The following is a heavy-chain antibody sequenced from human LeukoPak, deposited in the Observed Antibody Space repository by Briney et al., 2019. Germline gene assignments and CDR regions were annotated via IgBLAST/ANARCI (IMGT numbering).Heavy chain of an antibody. CDR3: AYCTNGVCYRGGVYGMDV. CDR2: IIPILGIA. Sequence: ASGTVSCKASGGTFSSYTISWVRQAPGQGLEWMGRIIPILGIANYAQKFQGRVTITADKSTSTAYMELSSLRSEDTAVYYCAYCTNGVCYRGGVYGMDVWGQGTTVTVSS. V-gene: IGHV1-69*02. CDR1: GGTFSSYT. D-gene: IGHD2-8*01. J-gene: IGHJ6*02.